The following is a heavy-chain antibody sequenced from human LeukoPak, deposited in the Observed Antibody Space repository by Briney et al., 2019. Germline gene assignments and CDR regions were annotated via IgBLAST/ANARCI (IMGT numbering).Heavy chain of an antibody. Sequence: PGGSLRLSCAASGFTFSSYAMSWVRQAPGEGLEWVSSIRGRGNYVYYADSVKGRFTISRDNSKNTLYLQMNSLRADDTAVYYCAKGGVYSGYDLSFEYWGQGALVTVSS. CDR1: GFTFSSYA. D-gene: IGHD5-12*01. V-gene: IGHV3-23*01. CDR3: AKGGVYSGYDLSFEY. CDR2: IRGRGNYV. J-gene: IGHJ4*02.